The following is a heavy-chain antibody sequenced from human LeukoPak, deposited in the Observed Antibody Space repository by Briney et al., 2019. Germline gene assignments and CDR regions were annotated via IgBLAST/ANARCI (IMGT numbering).Heavy chain of an antibody. D-gene: IGHD4-17*01. CDR2: INPSTGGT. Sequence: GASVKVSCKASGYTFTGYFLHWVRQAPGQGLEWMGRINPSTGGTNYAQKFQGRVTMTRDTSITTAYMEVSSLKSYDTAVYYCARDLSGFLAYGDNLDYWGQGTLVTVSS. V-gene: IGHV1-2*06. J-gene: IGHJ4*02. CDR1: GYTFTGYF. CDR3: ARDLSGFLAYGDNLDY.